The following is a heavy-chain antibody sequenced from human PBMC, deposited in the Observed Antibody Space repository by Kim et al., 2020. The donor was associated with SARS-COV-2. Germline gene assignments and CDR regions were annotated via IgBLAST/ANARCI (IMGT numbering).Heavy chain of an antibody. CDR3: ATSYYYDSSGYYPY. V-gene: IGHV3-66*01. Sequence: DSVKGRFTISRDTSKNSLYLQMNSLRAEDTAVYYCATSYYYDSSGYYPYWGQGTLVTVSS. D-gene: IGHD3-22*01. J-gene: IGHJ4*02.